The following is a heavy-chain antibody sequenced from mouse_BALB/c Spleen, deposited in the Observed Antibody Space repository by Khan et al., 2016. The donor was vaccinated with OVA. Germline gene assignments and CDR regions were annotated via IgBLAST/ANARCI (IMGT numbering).Heavy chain of an antibody. CDR3: ARSYGSWAMDY. V-gene: IGHV3-8*02. J-gene: IGHJ4*01. CDR1: GDSITSGF. Sequence: VQLQQSGPSLVKPSQTLSLTCSVTGDSITSGFWNWIRKFPGNKFEYMGYVIYSGNTYYTPSLKSRISITRDTSKSQYYLQLNSVTTEDTATYFCARSYGSWAMDYWGQGTSVTVSS. D-gene: IGHD1-1*01. CDR2: VIYSGNT.